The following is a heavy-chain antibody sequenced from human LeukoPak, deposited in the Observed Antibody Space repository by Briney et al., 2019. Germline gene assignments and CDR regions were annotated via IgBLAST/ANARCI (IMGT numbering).Heavy chain of an antibody. CDR3: AKDRYGDSYFDY. Sequence: GGSLRLSCAGSGFTFGDYGMHWVRQAPGKGLEWVSSISWNSVSIGYADSVKGRFTISRDNAENSLYLQMNSLRAEDTALYYCAKDRYGDSYFDYWGQGTLVTVSS. J-gene: IGHJ4*02. D-gene: IGHD4-17*01. V-gene: IGHV3-9*01. CDR2: ISWNSVSI. CDR1: GFTFGDYG.